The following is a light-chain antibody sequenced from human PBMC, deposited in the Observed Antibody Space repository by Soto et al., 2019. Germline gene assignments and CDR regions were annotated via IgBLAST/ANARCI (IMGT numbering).Light chain of an antibody. CDR3: SSYTSSSTRA. CDR2: EVS. CDR1: SSDVGGYNY. J-gene: IGLJ3*02. Sequence: QSVLTQPASVSGSPGQSITISCTGTSSDVGGYNYVSWYHQHPGKAPKLMIYEVSNRPSGVSNRFSGSKSGNTASLTISGLQAEDEADYYCSSYTSSSTRAFGGGTKVTVL. V-gene: IGLV2-14*01.